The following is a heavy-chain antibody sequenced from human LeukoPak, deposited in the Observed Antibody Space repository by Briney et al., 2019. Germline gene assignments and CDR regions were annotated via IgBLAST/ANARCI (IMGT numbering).Heavy chain of an antibody. CDR2: ISSSGSTI. V-gene: IGHV3-11*01. D-gene: IGHD3-22*01. CDR3: ARDRDYYDSSGYQPPDY. Sequence: PGGSLRLSCAGSGCTFSDYYMSWIRQAPGKGLEWVSYISSSGSTIYYADSVKGRFTISRDNAKNSLYLQMNSLRAEDTAVYYCARDRDYYDSSGYQPPDYWGQGTLVTVSS. CDR1: GCTFSDYY. J-gene: IGHJ4*02.